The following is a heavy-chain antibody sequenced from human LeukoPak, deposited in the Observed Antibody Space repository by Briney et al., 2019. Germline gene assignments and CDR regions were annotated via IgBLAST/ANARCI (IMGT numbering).Heavy chain of an antibody. CDR1: GYTFTSYA. D-gene: IGHD3-10*01. Sequence: GASVKVSCKASGYTFTSYAMHWMRQAPGQRLEWMGWINAGNGNTKYSQKFQGRVTITRDTSASTAYMELSSLRAEDTAVYYCANAMVRGVISYGMDVWGQGTTVTVSS. CDR3: ANAMVRGVISYGMDV. J-gene: IGHJ6*02. V-gene: IGHV1-3*01. CDR2: INAGNGNT.